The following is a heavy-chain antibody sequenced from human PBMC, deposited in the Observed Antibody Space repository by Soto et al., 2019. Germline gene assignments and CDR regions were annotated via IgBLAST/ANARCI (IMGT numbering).Heavy chain of an antibody. V-gene: IGHV3-48*03. CDR1: GFTFSSYE. J-gene: IGHJ3*02. Sequence: EVQLVESGGGLVQPGGSLRLSCAASGFTFSSYEMNWVRQAPGKGLEWISYIITSVGTIYYADAVKGRFTISRDNAKNSLYLQMNSLRAEDTAIYYCASSWGYGAFDIWVQGTMVTVSS. CDR2: IITSVGTI. CDR3: ASSWGYGAFDI. D-gene: IGHD7-27*01.